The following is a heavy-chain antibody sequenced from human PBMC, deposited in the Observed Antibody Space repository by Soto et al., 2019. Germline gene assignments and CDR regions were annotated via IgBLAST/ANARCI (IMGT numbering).Heavy chain of an antibody. CDR2: VHATGST. CDR1: GGSISSFY. Sequence: PSDTLSLTCSVSGGSISSFYWSWIRQPAGKGLEWIGRVHATGSTNYNPSLKSRVIMPLDTSENQISMNLTSVTAADTAVYYCARGGSYGGNSADYFDYWGQGTLVPVSS. D-gene: IGHD4-17*01. J-gene: IGHJ4*02. V-gene: IGHV4-4*07. CDR3: ARGGSYGGNSADYFDY.